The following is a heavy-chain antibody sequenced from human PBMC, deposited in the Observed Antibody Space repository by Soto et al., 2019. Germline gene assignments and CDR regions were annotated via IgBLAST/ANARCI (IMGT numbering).Heavy chain of an antibody. CDR1: GFTFSRYG. V-gene: IGHV3-21*06. J-gene: IGHJ5*01. CDR2: ISSSTSYV. D-gene: IGHD2-2*01. Sequence: PGGSLRFSCAASGFTFSRYGMNWLRQAPGKGLEWVASISSSTSYVYYADSVKGRFSTSRDNAKNILYLEMYGLRTEDTAVYYCARDPSEGRVGNWFESWGQGTLVTVSS. CDR3: ARDPSEGRVGNWFES.